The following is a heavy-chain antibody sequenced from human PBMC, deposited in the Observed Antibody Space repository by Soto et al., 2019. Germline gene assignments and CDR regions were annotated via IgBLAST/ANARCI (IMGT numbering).Heavy chain of an antibody. CDR1: GFTFSSYA. V-gene: IGHV3-23*01. J-gene: IGHJ3*02. D-gene: IGHD3-16*02. Sequence: GGSLRLSCAASGFTFSSYAMSWVRQAPGKGLEWVSAISGSGGSTYYADSVKGRFTISRDNSKNTLYLQMNSLRAEDTAVYYCAKDNDPSGYIWGSYRYFAFDIWGQGTMVTVSS. CDR2: ISGSGGST. CDR3: AKDNDPSGYIWGSYRYFAFDI.